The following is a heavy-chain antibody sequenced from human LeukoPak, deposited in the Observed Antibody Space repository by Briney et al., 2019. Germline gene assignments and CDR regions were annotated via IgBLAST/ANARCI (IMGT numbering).Heavy chain of an antibody. CDR3: ARPRTRYCSGGSCYAVPYNWFDP. Sequence: GASVKVSCKASGGTFISYAISWVRQAPGQGLEWMGGIIPIFGTANYAQKFQGRVTITADESTSTAYMELSSLRSEDTAVYYCARPRTRYCSGGSCYAVPYNWFDPWGQGTLVTVSS. V-gene: IGHV1-69*13. CDR2: IIPIFGTA. CDR1: GGTFISYA. J-gene: IGHJ5*02. D-gene: IGHD2-15*01.